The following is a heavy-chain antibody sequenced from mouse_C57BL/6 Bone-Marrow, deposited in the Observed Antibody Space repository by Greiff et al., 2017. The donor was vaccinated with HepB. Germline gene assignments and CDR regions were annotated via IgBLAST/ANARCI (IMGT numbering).Heavy chain of an antibody. Sequence: EVQLVESGGGLVKPGGSLKLSCAASGFTFSSYAMSWVRQTPEKRLEGVATISDGGSYTYYPDNVKGRFTISRDNAKNNLYLQMSHLQSEDTAMYYCARGPAQANYCDYWGQGTTLTVSS. CDR2: ISDGGSYT. V-gene: IGHV5-4*01. D-gene: IGHD3-2*02. CDR1: GFTFSSYA. CDR3: ARGPAQANYCDY. J-gene: IGHJ2*01.